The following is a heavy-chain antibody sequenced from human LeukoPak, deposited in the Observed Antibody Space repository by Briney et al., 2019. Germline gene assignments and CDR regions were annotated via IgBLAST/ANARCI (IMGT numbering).Heavy chain of an antibody. V-gene: IGHV3-33*06. CDR1: GFTFGSYG. CDR3: AKDFTMIAEGAFDI. Sequence: TGGSLRLSCAASGFTFGSYGMHWVRQAPGKGLEWVAVIWYDGSNKYHADSVKGRFTISRDNSKNTLYLQMNSLRAEDTAVYYCAKDFTMIAEGAFDIWGQGTMVTVSS. D-gene: IGHD3-22*01. CDR2: IWYDGSNK. J-gene: IGHJ3*02.